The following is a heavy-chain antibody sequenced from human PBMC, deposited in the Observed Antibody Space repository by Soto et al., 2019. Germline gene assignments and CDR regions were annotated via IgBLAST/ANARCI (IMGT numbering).Heavy chain of an antibody. CDR2: IYQIGST. J-gene: IGHJ3*01. D-gene: IGHD2-21*01. V-gene: IGHV4-30-2*01. CDR3: ARANPGLNCLDV. Sequence: QQQLQESGSGLVKPSETLSLTCAVSGGSISSGAYSWSWIRQPPGKGLEWIAYIYQIGSTYYNPSLKTRVTILVDRSKNQFSLKLTSVTAADTAVYYCARANPGLNCLDVWGQGTMVTVSS. CDR1: GGSISSGAYS.